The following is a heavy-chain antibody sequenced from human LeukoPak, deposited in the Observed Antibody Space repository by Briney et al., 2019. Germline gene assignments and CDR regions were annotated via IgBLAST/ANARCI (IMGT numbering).Heavy chain of an antibody. V-gene: IGHV4-4*07. CDR2: MSASGSI. Sequence: SSETLSLTCIVSGGSFNFYYWSWIRQSAGKRLEWIGRMSASGSINYNPSLKSRVTMSIDTSKNHFSLKLTSVTAADTAVYYCARDRPRGSYSYWGQGTLVTVSS. CDR3: ARDRPRGSYSY. D-gene: IGHD3-10*01. CDR1: GGSFNFYY. J-gene: IGHJ4*02.